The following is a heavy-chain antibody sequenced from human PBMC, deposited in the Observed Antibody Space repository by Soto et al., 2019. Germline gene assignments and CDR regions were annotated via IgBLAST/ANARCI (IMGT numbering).Heavy chain of an antibody. V-gene: IGHV4-38-2*01. J-gene: IGHJ4*02. CDR3: ASGVCSSGCHDFDY. Sequence: PSETLSLTCAVSGYSISSGYYWGWIRQPPGKGLEWIGSIYHSGSTYYNPSLKSRVTISVDTSKNQFSLKLSSVTAADTAVYYCASGVCSSGCHDFDYWGQGTLVTVS. D-gene: IGHD6-19*01. CDR2: IYHSGST. CDR1: GYSISSGYY.